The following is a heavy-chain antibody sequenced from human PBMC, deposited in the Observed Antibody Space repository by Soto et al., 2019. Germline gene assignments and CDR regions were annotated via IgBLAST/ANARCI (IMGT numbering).Heavy chain of an antibody. CDR2: INHSGTT. D-gene: IGHD3-9*01. V-gene: IGHV4-34*01. Sequence: QVQLRQWGAGLLKPSETLSLTCAVFGGSFSDYYWTWIRQPPGKGLEWIGEINHSGTTSYNPSLMSRRTISVDTSNNQCSLKLSSVTAADTAVYYCARKPLDLVFAGSYSVDYWGQGTLVTVSS. CDR3: ARKPLDLVFAGSYSVDY. CDR1: GGSFSDYY. J-gene: IGHJ4*02.